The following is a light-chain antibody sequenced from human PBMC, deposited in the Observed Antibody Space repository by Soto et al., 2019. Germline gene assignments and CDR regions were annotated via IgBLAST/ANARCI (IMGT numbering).Light chain of an antibody. CDR1: TSNIGAGYD. J-gene: IGLJ1*01. CDR3: HSYDSSLNGYV. V-gene: IGLV1-40*01. Sequence: QSVLTQPPSVSGAPGQRVTISCTGSTSNIGAGYDVHWYEQLPGAAPKLLIYGYINRPSGVPDRFSGSKSGTSASLAITGLQAEDEADYYCHSYDSSLNGYVFGTGTKLTVL. CDR2: GYI.